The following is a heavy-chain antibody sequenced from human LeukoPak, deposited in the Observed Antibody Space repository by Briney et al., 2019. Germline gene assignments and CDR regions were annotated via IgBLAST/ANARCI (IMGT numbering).Heavy chain of an antibody. CDR3: ARYYDSENWFDP. J-gene: IGHJ5*02. D-gene: IGHD3-22*01. CDR2: INPNSGGT. Sequence: GASVKVSCKASGYTFTGYYMHWVRQAPGQGLEWMGWINPNSGGTNYAQKFQGRVTMTRDTSISTAYMDLSRLRSDDTAVYYCARYYDSENWFDPWGQGTLVTVSS. V-gene: IGHV1-2*02. CDR1: GYTFTGYY.